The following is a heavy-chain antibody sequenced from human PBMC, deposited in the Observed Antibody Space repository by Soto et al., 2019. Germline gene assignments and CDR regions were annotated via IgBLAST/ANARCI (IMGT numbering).Heavy chain of an antibody. J-gene: IGHJ4*02. Sequence: SETLSLTCTVSGDTITSFSWNWIRQSAGKGLEWIGRISSTGNTHYNPSLESRVTMSLDTSKNQFSLKLTSVTAADTAVYYCEGESGENWTYEAYWGQGTLVTV. V-gene: IGHV4-4*07. CDR3: EGESGENWTYEAY. CDR1: GDTITSFS. D-gene: IGHD1-7*01. CDR2: ISSTGNT.